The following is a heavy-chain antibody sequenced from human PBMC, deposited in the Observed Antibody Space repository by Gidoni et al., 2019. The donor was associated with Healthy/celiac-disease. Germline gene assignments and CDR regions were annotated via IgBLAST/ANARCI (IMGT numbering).Heavy chain of an antibody. Sequence: QLQLQESGPGLVKPSETLSLTCTVSGGAISSGSYYWGWIRQPPGKGLEWIGSIYYGGSTYYNPSLKSRVTISVDTSKNQFSLKLSSVTAADTAVYYCARLEDTAMVSDYWGQGTLVTVSS. CDR2: IYYGGST. CDR3: ARLEDTAMVSDY. CDR1: GGAISSGSYY. V-gene: IGHV4-39*01. D-gene: IGHD5-18*01. J-gene: IGHJ4*02.